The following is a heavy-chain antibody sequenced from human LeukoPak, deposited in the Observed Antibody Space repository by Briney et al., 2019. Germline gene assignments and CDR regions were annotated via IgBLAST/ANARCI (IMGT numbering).Heavy chain of an antibody. J-gene: IGHJ4*02. Sequence: GASVKASCKASGYTFTGYYMHWVRQAPGQGLEWLGWINPTTGGTNYAQNFQDRVTMTRDTSISTAYMELSRLRSDDTAVYYCASIAAGGPFDYWGQGTLVTVSS. CDR1: GYTFTGYY. CDR2: INPTTGGT. CDR3: ASIAAGGPFDY. V-gene: IGHV1-2*02. D-gene: IGHD6-13*01.